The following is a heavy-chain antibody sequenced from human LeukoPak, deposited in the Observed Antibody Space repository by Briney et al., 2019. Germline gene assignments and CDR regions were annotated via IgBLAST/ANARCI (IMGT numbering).Heavy chain of an antibody. Sequence: SETLSLTCAVSGGSISSSNWWSWVRQPPGKGLEWIGEIYHSGSTNYNPSLKSRVTMSVDKSKNQFSLRLSSVTAADTAVYYCARDPSGYFNYWGQGTLATVSS. V-gene: IGHV4-4*02. D-gene: IGHD3-22*01. CDR3: ARDPSGYFNY. J-gene: IGHJ4*02. CDR2: IYHSGST. CDR1: GGSISSSNW.